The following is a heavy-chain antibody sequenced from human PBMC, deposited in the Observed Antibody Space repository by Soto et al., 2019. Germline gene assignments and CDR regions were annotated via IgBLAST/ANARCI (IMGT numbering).Heavy chain of an antibody. D-gene: IGHD2-2*01. CDR1: GYAFRNYG. Sequence: QVQLVQSGAELRKPGASVKVSCKTSGYAFRNYGISWVRQAPGQGLEWMGWINTYNSYTHSAKKFQGRVIMTIESSTSSDVLEVRNLRSDDTAVYYCAQNITSRIDSWGQGTLVTVSS. CDR3: AQNITSRIDS. J-gene: IGHJ5*01. V-gene: IGHV1-18*01. CDR2: INTYNSYT.